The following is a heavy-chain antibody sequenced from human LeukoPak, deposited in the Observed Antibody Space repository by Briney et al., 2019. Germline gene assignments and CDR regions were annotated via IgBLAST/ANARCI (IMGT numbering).Heavy chain of an antibody. CDR3: ARAYCSSTSCHHHYYYMDV. J-gene: IGHJ6*03. V-gene: IGHV1-69*05. CDR2: IIPIFGTA. D-gene: IGHD2-2*01. CDR1: GGTFSSYA. Sequence: GSSVKVSCKASGGTFSSYAISWVRQAPGQGLEWMGEIIPIFGTANYAQKFQGRVTITTDESTSTAYMELSSLRSEDTAVYYCARAYCSSTSCHHHYYYMDVWGKGTTVTVS.